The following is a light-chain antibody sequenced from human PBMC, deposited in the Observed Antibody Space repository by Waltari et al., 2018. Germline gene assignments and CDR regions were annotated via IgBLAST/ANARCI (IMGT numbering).Light chain of an antibody. CDR3: QSADSSGTYVV. CDR2: KDS. Sequence: SYELTQPPSVSVSPGQTARITCSGAPLPKQYASWYQQKPGQAPVLVIYKDSERPSGIPERFSGSSSGTTVTLTISGVQAEDEADYYCQSADSSGTYVVFGGGTKLTVL. V-gene: IGLV3-25*02. CDR1: PLPKQY. J-gene: IGLJ2*01.